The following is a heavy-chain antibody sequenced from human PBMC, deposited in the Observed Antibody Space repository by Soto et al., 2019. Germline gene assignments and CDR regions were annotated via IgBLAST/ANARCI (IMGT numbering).Heavy chain of an antibody. CDR3: ARVGYSYGYT. Sequence: PGESLKISCEGSGYSFKTHWITWVRQMPGKGLEWVGRIDPSDSYISYSPSFQGHVTISADKSISTAYLQWSSLKAADTAMYDCARVGYSYGYTWGQGTLVTVSS. CDR2: IDPSDSYI. D-gene: IGHD5-18*01. CDR1: GYSFKTHW. V-gene: IGHV5-10-1*01. J-gene: IGHJ5*02.